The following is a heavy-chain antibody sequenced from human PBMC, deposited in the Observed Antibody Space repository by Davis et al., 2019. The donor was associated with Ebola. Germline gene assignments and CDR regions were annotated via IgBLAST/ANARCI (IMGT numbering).Heavy chain of an antibody. CDR3: ARGGEWPSPYYYYGMDV. Sequence: PGGSLRLSCAASGLTFSSYAMHWVRQAPGKGLEWVAVISYDGSNKYYADSVKGRFTISRDNSKDTLYLQMNSLRAEDTAVYYCARGGEWPSPYYYYGMDVWGKGTTVTVSS. D-gene: IGHD3-16*01. V-gene: IGHV3-30-3*01. CDR1: GLTFSSYA. CDR2: ISYDGSNK. J-gene: IGHJ6*04.